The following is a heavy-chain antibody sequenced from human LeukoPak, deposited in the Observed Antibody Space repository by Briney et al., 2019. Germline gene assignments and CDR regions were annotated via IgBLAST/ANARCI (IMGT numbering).Heavy chain of an antibody. CDR1: GGSISSYY. J-gene: IGHJ5*02. CDR2: IYYSGST. Sequence: SETLSLTCTVSGGSISSYYWSWIRQPPGKGLEWIGYIYYSGSTNYNPSLKSRVSISVDTSKNQFSLKLSSVSAADTAVYYCARGRGGGGSSNNWFDPWGQGTLVTVSS. D-gene: IGHD2-15*01. CDR3: ARGRGGGGSSNNWFDP. V-gene: IGHV4-59*01.